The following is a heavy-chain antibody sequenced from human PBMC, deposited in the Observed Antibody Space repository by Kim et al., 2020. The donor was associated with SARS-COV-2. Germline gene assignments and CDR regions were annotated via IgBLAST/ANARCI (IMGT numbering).Heavy chain of an antibody. CDR3: ARGRLVVVVPAAIRGSFDP. CDR1: GGSFSGYY. D-gene: IGHD2-2*02. V-gene: IGHV4-34*01. Sequence: SETLSLTCAVYGGSFSGYYWSWIRQPPGKGLEWIGEINHSGSTNYNPSLKSRVTISVDTSKNQFSLKLSSVTAADTAVYYCARGRLVVVVPAAIRGSFDPWGQGTLVTVSS. J-gene: IGHJ5*02. CDR2: INHSGST.